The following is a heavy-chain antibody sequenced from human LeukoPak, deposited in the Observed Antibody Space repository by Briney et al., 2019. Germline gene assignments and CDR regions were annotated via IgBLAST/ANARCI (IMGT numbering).Heavy chain of an antibody. CDR2: ISGSGGST. Sequence: GGSLRLSXAASGFTFSSYAMSWVRQAPGKGLEWVSAISGSGGSTYYADSVKGRFTISRDNSKNTLYLQMNSLRAEDTAVYYCAKDPNSGSYYPYYFDYWGQGTLVTVSS. CDR1: GFTFSSYA. D-gene: IGHD1-26*01. CDR3: AKDPNSGSYYPYYFDY. J-gene: IGHJ4*02. V-gene: IGHV3-23*01.